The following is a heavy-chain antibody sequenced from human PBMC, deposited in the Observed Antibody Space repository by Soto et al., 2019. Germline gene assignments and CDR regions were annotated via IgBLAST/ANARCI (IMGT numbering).Heavy chain of an antibody. Sequence: QGQRQESGPGLLRPWGPRSLTSAFSVVSISGHACWTWVRQPPGKGLEWIGESHQSGNTNYNSSLESRVTISVDKSKNQFSLKLTSVTVADTAVYYCATRDSSRFYWGQGTLVTVSS. J-gene: IGHJ4*02. V-gene: IGHV4-4*02. CDR3: ATRDSSRFY. CDR2: SHQSGNT. D-gene: IGHD6-13*01. CDR1: VVSISGHAC.